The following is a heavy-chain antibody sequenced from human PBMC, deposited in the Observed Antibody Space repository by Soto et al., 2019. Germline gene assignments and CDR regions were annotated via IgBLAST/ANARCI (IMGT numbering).Heavy chain of an antibody. V-gene: IGHV4-30-4*01. J-gene: IGHJ4*02. D-gene: IGHD3-22*01. CDR2: IYYSGST. CDR1: GGSISSGDYY. Sequence: QVQLQESCPGLVKPSQTLSLTCTVSGGSISSGDYYWSWIRQPPGKGLEWIGYIYYSGSTYYNPSLKSRVTISVDTSKNQFSLKLSSVTAADTAVYYCARDVSSSGYYVDYWGQGTLVTVSS. CDR3: ARDVSSSGYYVDY.